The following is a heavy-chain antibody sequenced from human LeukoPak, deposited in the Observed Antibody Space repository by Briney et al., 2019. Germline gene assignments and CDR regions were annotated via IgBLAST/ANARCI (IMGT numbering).Heavy chain of an antibody. V-gene: IGHV3-23*01. CDR1: GFTFGTYD. CDR3: VRDSEGSFDY. Sequence: GGSLRLSCAASGFTFGTYDMSWVRQAPGEGLEWVSTLACLDSSCTQYYSDSVKGRFSISRDKSKSTLSPQLNSLRVEDTAMYYCVRDSEGSFDYWGQGTLVTVSS. J-gene: IGHJ4*02. CDR2: CLDSSCTQ. D-gene: IGHD3-10*01.